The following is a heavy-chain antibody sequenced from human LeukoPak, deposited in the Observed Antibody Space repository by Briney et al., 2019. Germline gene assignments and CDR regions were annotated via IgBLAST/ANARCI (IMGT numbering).Heavy chain of an antibody. V-gene: IGHV4-39*01. CDR3: ARRGYYGSGSYYSGGMDV. D-gene: IGHD3-10*01. CDR1: GGSISSSSYY. CDR2: IYYSGST. J-gene: IGHJ6*02. Sequence: SETLSLTCTVSGGSISSSSYYWGWIRQPPGKGLEWIGSIYYSGSTYYNPSLKSRVTISVDTSKNLFSLKLSSVTAADTAVYYCARRGYYGSGSYYSGGMDVWGQGTTVTVSS.